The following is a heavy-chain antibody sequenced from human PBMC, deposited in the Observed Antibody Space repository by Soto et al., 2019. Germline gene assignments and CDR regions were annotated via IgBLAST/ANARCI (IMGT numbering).Heavy chain of an antibody. V-gene: IGHV3-74*01. CDR1: GFTFSGDW. CDR2: INMDGSST. Sequence: SGGSLRLSCAASGFTFSGDWMHWVRQAAGKGLVWVSRINMDGSSTNYADSVKGRFTISRDNAKNTLYLQMNSLRVDDTAVYYCARGPGGLHHQDYWGKGALVPVSS. D-gene: IGHD2-15*01. CDR3: ARGPGGLHHQDY. J-gene: IGHJ4*02.